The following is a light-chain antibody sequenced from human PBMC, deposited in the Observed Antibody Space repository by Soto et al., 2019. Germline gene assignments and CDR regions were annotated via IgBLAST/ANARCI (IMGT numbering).Light chain of an antibody. V-gene: IGKV3-15*01. CDR2: AAS. CDR3: HQYNEWPWT. CDR1: QSVGDK. Sequence: EVLMTQSPVTLSLSPGETATLSCGARQSVGDKLAWYQQKPGQAPRLLIFAASSRDSGIPARFSGSGSGTEFTLTISSLQSEDFAAYYCHQYNEWPWTFGQGTKVEV. J-gene: IGKJ1*01.